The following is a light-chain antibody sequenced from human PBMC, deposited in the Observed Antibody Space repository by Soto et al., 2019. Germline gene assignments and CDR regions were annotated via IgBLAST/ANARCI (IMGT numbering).Light chain of an antibody. CDR1: QSVSSSY. CDR2: GAS. J-gene: IGKJ1*01. V-gene: IGKV3-20*01. CDR3: QQYGSSPSWT. Sequence: NVLTQSPGTLSLSPGERATLSCRASQSVSSSYLAWYQQKPGQAPKLLIYGASSRATDIPDRFSGSGSGTDFTLTIGRLEPEDFAVYYCQQYGSSPSWTFGQGTKVEIK.